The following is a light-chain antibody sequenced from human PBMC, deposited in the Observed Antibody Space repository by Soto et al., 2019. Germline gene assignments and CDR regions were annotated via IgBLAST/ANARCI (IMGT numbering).Light chain of an antibody. Sequence: DIVLTQSPDSLAVSLGERATINCKSSQSVLYSSNNKNYLAWYQQKPGQPPKLLIYWASTRESGVPDRFSGRRAGEEFPIPLSSPPAEEVAVLYRPQYYRTPPLKFGQGTKVEIK. J-gene: IGKJ1*01. CDR2: WAS. V-gene: IGKV4-1*01. CDR1: QSVLYSSNNKNY. CDR3: PQYYRTPPLK.